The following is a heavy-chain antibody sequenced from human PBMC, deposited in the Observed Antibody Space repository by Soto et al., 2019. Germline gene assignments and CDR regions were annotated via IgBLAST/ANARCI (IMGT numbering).Heavy chain of an antibody. CDR1: GFTFSSYG. J-gene: IGHJ6*02. CDR3: ARDLVVRGVIINGYYYYGMDV. D-gene: IGHD3-10*01. CDR2: IWYDGSNK. V-gene: IGHV3-33*01. Sequence: QVQLVESGGGVVQPGRSLRLSCAASGFTFSSYGMHWVRQAPGKGLEWVAVIWYDGSNKYYADSVKGRFTISRDNSKNTLYLQRNSLGAEDTAVYYCARDLVVRGVIINGYYYYGMDVWGQGTTVTVSS.